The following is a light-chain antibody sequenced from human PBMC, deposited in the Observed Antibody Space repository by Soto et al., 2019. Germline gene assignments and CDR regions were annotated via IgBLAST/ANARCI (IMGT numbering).Light chain of an antibody. Sequence: QSGLTQPASVSGSPGQSITISCTGTSSDVGGYNYVSWHQQHPGKAPKLMIYEVTNRPSGVSSRFSGSKSDNTASLTISGLQAEDEADYFCSSYTSSTTLVFGTGTKLTVL. CDR3: SSYTSSTTLV. CDR1: SSDVGGYNY. V-gene: IGLV2-14*01. CDR2: EVT. J-gene: IGLJ1*01.